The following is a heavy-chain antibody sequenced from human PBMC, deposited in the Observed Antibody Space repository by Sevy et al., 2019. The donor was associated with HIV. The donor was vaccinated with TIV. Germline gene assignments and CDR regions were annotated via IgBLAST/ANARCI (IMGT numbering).Heavy chain of an antibody. V-gene: IGHV3-9*01. J-gene: IGHJ4*02. CDR2: ISWNSGSI. Sequence: GGSLRLSCAASGFTFDDYAMHWVRQAPGKGLEWVSGISWNSGSIGYADSVKGRFTISRDNAKNSLYLQMNSLRAEDTALYYCAKDTTSFGVVTLDYWGQGTLVTVSS. D-gene: IGHD3-3*01. CDR3: AKDTTSFGVVTLDY. CDR1: GFTFDDYA.